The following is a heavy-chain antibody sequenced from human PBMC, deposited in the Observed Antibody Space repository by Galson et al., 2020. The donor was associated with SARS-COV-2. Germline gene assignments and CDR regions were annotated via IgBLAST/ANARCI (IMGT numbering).Heavy chain of an antibody. CDR1: GGSISSYY. CDR3: ASTLTYGDYGSLDY. V-gene: IGHV4-59*13. D-gene: IGHD4-17*01. Sequence: SETLSLTCTVSGGSISSYYWSWIRQPPGKGLEWIGYIYYSGSTNYNPSLKSRVTISVDTSKNQFSLKLSSVTAADTAVYYCASTLTYGDYGSLDYWGQGTLVTVSS. J-gene: IGHJ4*02. CDR2: IYYSGST.